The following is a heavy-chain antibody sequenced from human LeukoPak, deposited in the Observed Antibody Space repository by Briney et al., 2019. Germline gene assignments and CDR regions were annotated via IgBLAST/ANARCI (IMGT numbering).Heavy chain of an antibody. Sequence: SETLSLTCAVYGGSFSGYYWSWIRQPPGKGLEWIGEINHSGSTNYNPSLKSRVTISVDTSKNQFSLKLSSVTAADTAVYYCARVVPWELRRGNWFDPWGQGTLVTVSS. CDR1: GGSFSGYY. V-gene: IGHV4-34*01. J-gene: IGHJ5*02. CDR3: ARVVPWELRRGNWFDP. CDR2: INHSGST. D-gene: IGHD1-26*01.